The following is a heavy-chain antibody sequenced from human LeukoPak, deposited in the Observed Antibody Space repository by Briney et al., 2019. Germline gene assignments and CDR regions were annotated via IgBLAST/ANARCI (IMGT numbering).Heavy chain of an antibody. V-gene: IGHV3-21*01. CDR1: GFTFSNYS. CDR3: ARDRSSGGGRFPDY. CDR2: ISSSSSYI. D-gene: IGHD3-10*01. Sequence: GGSLRLSCAASGFTFSNYSMNWVRQAPGKGLEWVSSISSSSSYIYYADSVKGRFTISRDNAKNSLYLQMNSLRAEDTAVYYCARDRSSGGGRFPDYWGQGTLVTVSS. J-gene: IGHJ4*02.